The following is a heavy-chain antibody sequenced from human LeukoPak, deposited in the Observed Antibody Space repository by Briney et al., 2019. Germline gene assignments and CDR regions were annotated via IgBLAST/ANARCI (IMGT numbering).Heavy chain of an antibody. D-gene: IGHD6-13*01. CDR3: ARGPSWQQLVTLMSGYYYCMDI. Sequence: ASVKVPCKASGYTFTGYYIHWVRQAPGQGLEWMGWINPNSGSINYVQKFQGRVTMTRDTSISAAYMELSRLRSDDTAVYYCARGPSWQQLVTLMSGYYYCMDIWGKGTTVTVSS. V-gene: IGHV1-2*02. CDR1: GYTFTGYY. J-gene: IGHJ6*03. CDR2: INPNSGSI.